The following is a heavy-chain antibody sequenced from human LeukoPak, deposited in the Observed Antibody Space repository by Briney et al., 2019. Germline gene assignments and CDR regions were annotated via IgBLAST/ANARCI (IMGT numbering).Heavy chain of an antibody. CDR1: GFTFSAYA. CDR3: ARARTIDCSGTSCRRFDP. D-gene: IGHD2-2*01. J-gene: IGHJ5*02. Sequence: GRSLRLSCAASGFTFSAYAMHWVRQAPGKGLEWMAVISDDGNIVQYVDSVKGRFTISRDNSKNTLYLRMNSLRPEDTAVYYCARARTIDCSGTSCRRFDPWGQGTLVTVSS. CDR2: ISDDGNIV. V-gene: IGHV3-30*04.